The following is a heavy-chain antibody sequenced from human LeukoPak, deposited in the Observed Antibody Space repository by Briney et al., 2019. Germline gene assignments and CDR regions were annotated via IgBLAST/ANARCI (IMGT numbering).Heavy chain of an antibody. V-gene: IGHV4-30-2*01. CDR1: GGSISSGGYY. D-gene: IGHD3-9*01. J-gene: IGHJ2*01. Sequence: PSETLSLTCTVSGGSISSGGYYWSWIRQPPGKGLEWIGYIYHSGSTYYNPSLKSRVTISVDRSKNQFSLKLSSVTAADTAVYYCARDLIRGWYFDLWGRGTLVTVSS. CDR3: ARDLIRGWYFDL. CDR2: IYHSGST.